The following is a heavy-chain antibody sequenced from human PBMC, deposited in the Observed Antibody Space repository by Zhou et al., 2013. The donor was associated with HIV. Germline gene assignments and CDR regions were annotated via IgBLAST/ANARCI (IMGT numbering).Heavy chain of an antibody. Sequence: QVHLVQSGDEVKKPGASVKVSCKASGYPFSRYDISWVRQAPGLGLEWMGWISGYNGNTKYAKKFQGRVTMTTDTSTTTVFMELSSLRSEDTAVYYCARDANWGSADHFDYWGQGTLVIVSS. J-gene: IGHJ4*02. D-gene: IGHD7-27*01. CDR2: ISGYNGNT. V-gene: IGHV1-18*01. CDR3: ARDANWGSADHFDY. CDR1: GYPFSRYD.